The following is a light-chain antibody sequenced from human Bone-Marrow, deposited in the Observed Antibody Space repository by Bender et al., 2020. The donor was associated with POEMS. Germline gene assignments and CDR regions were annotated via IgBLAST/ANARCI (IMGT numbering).Light chain of an antibody. V-gene: IGLV2-11*01. J-gene: IGLJ2*01. CDR1: SNDIGGYKY. Sequence: QSALTQPRSVSGSPGQSVTISCTGTSNDIGGYKYVSWYQQPPGQAPKLIIYDVFYRPSGVSDRFSGSKSGNTASLTVSGLQAEDEADYYCSSYAGSNIIFGGGTKLTVL. CDR2: DVF. CDR3: SSYAGSNII.